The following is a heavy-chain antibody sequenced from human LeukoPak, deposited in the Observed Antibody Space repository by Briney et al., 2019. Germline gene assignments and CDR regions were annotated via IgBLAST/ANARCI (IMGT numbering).Heavy chain of an antibody. V-gene: IGHV1-69*13. CDR1: GGTFSSYA. CDR3: ARDSPNYDYVWGSYRPDAFDI. J-gene: IGHJ3*02. Sequence: ASVKVSCKASGGTFSSYAISWVRQAPGQGLESMGGILPIFGTANYAKKFQGRVTITADESTSTAYMELSSLRSEDTAVYYCARDSPNYDYVWGSYRPDAFDIWGQGTMVTVSS. D-gene: IGHD3-16*02. CDR2: ILPIFGTA.